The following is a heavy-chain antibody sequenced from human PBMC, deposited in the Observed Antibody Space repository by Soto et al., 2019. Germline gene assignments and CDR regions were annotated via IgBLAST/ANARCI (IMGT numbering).Heavy chain of an antibody. Sequence: EVQLLESGGGLVQPGGSLRLSCAASGFTFSSFAMTWVRQAPGEGLEWVSSISSSGETTYYSDSVKGRFTISRDISKNMLYLQMTILRGEDTAVYFCVQDWTGNSCPCMVVWGQGTTVTVSS. V-gene: IGHV3-23*01. CDR2: ISSSGETT. J-gene: IGHJ6*02. CDR3: VQDWTGNSCPCMVV. CDR1: GFTFSSFA. D-gene: IGHD6-13*01.